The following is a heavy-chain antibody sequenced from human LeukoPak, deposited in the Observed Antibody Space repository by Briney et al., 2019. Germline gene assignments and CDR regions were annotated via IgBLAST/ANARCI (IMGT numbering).Heavy chain of an antibody. CDR1: GGAISSGSYY. CDR3: ARHVSDIVVAPAAMGYYYYYYMDV. CDR2: IYYSGST. J-gene: IGHJ6*03. V-gene: IGHV4-39*01. Sequence: SETLSLTCTVSGGAISSGSYYWGWIRQPPGKGLEWIGSIYYSGSTYYNPSLKSRVTISVDTSKNQFSLKLSSVTAADTAVYYCARHVSDIVVAPAAMGYYYYYYMDVWGKGTTVTISS. D-gene: IGHD2-2*01.